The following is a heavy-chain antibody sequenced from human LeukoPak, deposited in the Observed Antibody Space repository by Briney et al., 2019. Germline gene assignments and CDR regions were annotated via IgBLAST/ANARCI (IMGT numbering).Heavy chain of an antibody. V-gene: IGHV3-30*02. CDR2: ILYDGTKK. J-gene: IGHJ4*02. CDR3: ARDRYGDYDFDY. D-gene: IGHD4-17*01. CDR1: GFTFSRFG. Sequence: GGSLRLSCAASGFTFSRFGMHWVRQAPGQGLEWVAFILYDGTKKYYADSVKGRFTISRDNANNSLYLQMNSLRAEDTAVYYCARDRYGDYDFDYWGQGTLVTVSS.